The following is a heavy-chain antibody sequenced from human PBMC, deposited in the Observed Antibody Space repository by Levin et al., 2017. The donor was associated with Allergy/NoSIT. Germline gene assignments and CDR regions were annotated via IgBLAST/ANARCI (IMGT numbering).Heavy chain of an antibody. J-gene: IGHJ4*02. D-gene: IGHD5/OR15-5a*01. Sequence: SCTVSGLDFSSYGMNWVRQAPGKGLEWVALISNGGNDGFYAGSVRGRFTISRDNSKKTLYLQMNNLRPDDTAVYYCAARVYDYWGQGTLVTVSS. V-gene: IGHV3-33*05. CDR1: GLDFSSYG. CDR3: AARVYDY. CDR2: ISNGGNDG.